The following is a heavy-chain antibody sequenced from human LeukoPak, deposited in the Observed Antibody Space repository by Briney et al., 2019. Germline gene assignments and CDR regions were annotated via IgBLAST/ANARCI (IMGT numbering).Heavy chain of an antibody. V-gene: IGHV3-48*01. J-gene: IGHJ5*02. D-gene: IGHD2-2*01. CDR2: ISSSSSTI. CDR1: GFTFSSYS. Sequence: GGSLRLSCAASGFTFSSYSMNWVRQAPGKGLEWVSYISSSSSTIYYADSVKGRFTISRDNAKNSLYLQMNSLRAEDTAVYYCARGTGDIVVVPAAMSFDPWGQGTPVTVSS. CDR3: ARGTGDIVVVPAAMSFDP.